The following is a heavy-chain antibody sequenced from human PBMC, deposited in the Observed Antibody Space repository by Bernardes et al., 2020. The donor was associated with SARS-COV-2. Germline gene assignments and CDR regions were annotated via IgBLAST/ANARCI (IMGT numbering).Heavy chain of an antibody. CDR2: INSDGIVT. CDR3: ARGGQCSGSRCVRARDYFYGMDV. D-gene: IGHD2-2*01. J-gene: IGHJ6*02. Sequence: GGSLRLSCKASEFIFSDYWMHWVRQAPGKGLVWVSRINSDGIVTTYPDFVKGRFTISRDNAKNTLYLQMHSLSAEDTGVYYCARGGQCSGSRCVRARDYFYGMDVWGRGTTVTVSS. V-gene: IGHV3-74*01. CDR1: EFIFSDYW.